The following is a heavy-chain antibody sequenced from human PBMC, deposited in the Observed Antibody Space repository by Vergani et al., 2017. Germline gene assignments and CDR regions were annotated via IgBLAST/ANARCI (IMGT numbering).Heavy chain of an antibody. D-gene: IGHD2/OR15-2a*01. CDR2: IIPIFGTP. V-gene: IGHV1-69*13. CDR3: GGVISHYYYMDV. J-gene: IGHJ6*03. Sequence: QVQLVQSGAEVTKPGSSVKVSCKVSGGTFSSYALSWVRQAPGQGLEWMGGIIPIFGTPKYAQTFRGRVTINADESTSTAYMELSSLRSEDTAVYYCGGVISHYYYMDVWGKGATVTVSS. CDR1: GGTFSSYA.